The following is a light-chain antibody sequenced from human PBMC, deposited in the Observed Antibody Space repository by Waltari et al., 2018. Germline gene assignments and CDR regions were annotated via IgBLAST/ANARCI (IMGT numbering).Light chain of an antibody. Sequence: EIQMTQSPSSVSASVGDRVTITCRATQDSNSALAWYQQKPGQAPNLLIYAVSSLQSGVPSRCSGSGSGTHFTLTISSLQPEDVATYYCQQGNTFPPTFGLGTRVQI. J-gene: IGKJ1*01. CDR2: AVS. CDR3: QQGNTFPPT. CDR1: QDSNSA. V-gene: IGKV1-12*01.